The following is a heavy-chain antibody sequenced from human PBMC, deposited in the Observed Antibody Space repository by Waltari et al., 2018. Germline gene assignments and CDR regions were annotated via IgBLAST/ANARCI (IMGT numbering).Heavy chain of an antibody. V-gene: IGHV1-69*04. CDR1: GGTFSSYA. CDR3: ASAAGVGDYYYYYYMDV. CDR2: GIPILGIA. D-gene: IGHD2-21*02. Sequence: QVQLVQSGAEVKKPGSSVKVSCKASGGTFSSYAISWVRQAPGQGLEWMGGGIPILGIANYAQKFQGRVTITADESTSTAYMELSSLRSEDTAVYYCASAAGVGDYYYYYYMDVWGKGTTVTVSS. J-gene: IGHJ6*03.